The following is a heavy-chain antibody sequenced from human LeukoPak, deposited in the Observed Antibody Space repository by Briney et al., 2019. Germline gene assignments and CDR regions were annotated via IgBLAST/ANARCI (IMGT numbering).Heavy chain of an antibody. Sequence: PGGSLRLSCAASGFTFSGFYMTWIRQAPGKGLEWVSYISSSGSIIYYADSVKGRFTISRDNSKNTLYLQMNSLRAEDTAVYYCAKDGRRTYYYGSGPSTNFDYWGQGTLVTVSS. J-gene: IGHJ4*02. CDR2: ISSSGSII. CDR3: AKDGRRTYYYGSGPSTNFDY. D-gene: IGHD3-10*01. CDR1: GFTFSGFY. V-gene: IGHV3-11*04.